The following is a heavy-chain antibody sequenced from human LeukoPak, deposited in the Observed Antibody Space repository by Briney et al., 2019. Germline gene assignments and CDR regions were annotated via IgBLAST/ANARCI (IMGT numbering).Heavy chain of an antibody. CDR3: AKVPLAYCGGDCYSDFDY. Sequence: GGSLRLSCAASGFTFSSYAMHWVRQAPGKGLEWVAVISYDGSNKYYADSVKGRFTISRDNSKNTLYLQMNSLRAEDTAVYYCAKVPLAYCGGDCYSDFDYWGQGTLVTVSS. J-gene: IGHJ4*02. CDR1: GFTFSSYA. D-gene: IGHD2-21*02. V-gene: IGHV3-30-3*01. CDR2: ISYDGSNK.